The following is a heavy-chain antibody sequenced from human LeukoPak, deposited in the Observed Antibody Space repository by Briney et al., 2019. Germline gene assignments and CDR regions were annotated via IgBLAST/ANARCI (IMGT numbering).Heavy chain of an antibody. Sequence: GGSLRLSCEVSGFTFSDHYMSWIRQAPGKRLEWVSYISSGSTYTNYADSVEGRFTISRDNAKNSLYLQMNSLRAEDTAVYYWARGGYGGDYFDDWGQGTLVTASA. CDR1: GFTFSDHY. J-gene: IGHJ4*02. CDR2: ISSGSTYT. V-gene: IGHV3-11*05. CDR3: ARGGYGGDYFDD. D-gene: IGHD4-23*01.